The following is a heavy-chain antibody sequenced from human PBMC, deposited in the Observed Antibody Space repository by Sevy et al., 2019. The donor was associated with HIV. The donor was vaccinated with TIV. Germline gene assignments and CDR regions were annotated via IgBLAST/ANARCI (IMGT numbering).Heavy chain of an antibody. CDR1: GFTFSSYA. CDR2: ISGSGGST. CDR3: AKDLTYSSSWYGYFDY. V-gene: IGHV3-23*01. J-gene: IGHJ4*02. D-gene: IGHD6-13*01. Sequence: GGSLRLSCAASGFTFSSYAMSWVRQVPGKGLEWVSAISGSGGSTYYADSVKGRFTISRDNSKNTLYLQMNSLRAEDTAVYYCAKDLTYSSSWYGYFDYWGQGTLVTVSS.